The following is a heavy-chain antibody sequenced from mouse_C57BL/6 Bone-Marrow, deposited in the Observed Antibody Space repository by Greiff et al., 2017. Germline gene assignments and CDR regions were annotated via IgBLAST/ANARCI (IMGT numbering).Heavy chain of an antibody. D-gene: IGHD2-2*01. CDR3: AYSRIMVP. V-gene: IGHV14-2*01. J-gene: IGHJ3*01. CDR1: GFNIKDYY. Sequence: DVHLVESGAELVKPGASVKLSCTASGFNIKDYYMHWVKQRTEQGLEWIGRIDPEAGETKYAPKFPGKATITADTSSNTAYLQLSSLTSEDTAVYYCAYSRIMVPWGQGTLVTVSA. CDR2: IDPEAGET.